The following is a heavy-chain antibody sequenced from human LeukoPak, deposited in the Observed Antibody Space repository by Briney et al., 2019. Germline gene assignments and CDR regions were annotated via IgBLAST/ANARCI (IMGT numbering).Heavy chain of an antibody. J-gene: IGHJ6*02. CDR2: IIPIFGTA. CDR1: GGTFSSYA. D-gene: IGHD4-17*01. Sequence: GASVKVSCKASGGTFSSYAISWVRQAPGQGLEWMGGIIPIFGTANYAQKFQGRVTITADESTSTAYMKLSSLRSEDTAVYYCARELNSDYGDYYYYGMDVWGQGTTVTVSS. CDR3: ARELNSDYGDYYYYGMDV. V-gene: IGHV1-69*13.